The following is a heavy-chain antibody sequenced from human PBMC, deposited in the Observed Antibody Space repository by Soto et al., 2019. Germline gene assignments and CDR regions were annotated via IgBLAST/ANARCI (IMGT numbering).Heavy chain of an antibody. J-gene: IGHJ5*02. D-gene: IGHD2-2*01. CDR2: IYYSGST. V-gene: IGHV4-61*01. Sequence: PSETLSLTCTVSGGSVSSGSYYWSWIRQPPGKGLEWIGYIYYSGSTNYNPSLKSRVTISVDTSKNQFSLKLSSVTAADTAVYYCARDQGVVVPAAMAWFDPWGQGTLVPVSS. CDR3: ARDQGVVVPAAMAWFDP. CDR1: GGSVSSGSYY.